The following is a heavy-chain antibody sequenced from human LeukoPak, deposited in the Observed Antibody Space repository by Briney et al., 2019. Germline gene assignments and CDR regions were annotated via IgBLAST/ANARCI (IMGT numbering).Heavy chain of an antibody. V-gene: IGHV5-51*01. CDR2: IYPGDSDT. J-gene: IGHJ4*02. D-gene: IGHD3-22*01. CDR1: GSSFTSYW. Sequence: GGSLQISCQGSGSSFTSYWIGWVRQVPGKGVEWMGIIYPGDSDTRYSPSFQGQVTISADKSISTAYLQWSSLKASDTAMYYCARGHYDSSGYYRAFDYWGQGTLVTVSS. CDR3: ARGHYDSSGYYRAFDY.